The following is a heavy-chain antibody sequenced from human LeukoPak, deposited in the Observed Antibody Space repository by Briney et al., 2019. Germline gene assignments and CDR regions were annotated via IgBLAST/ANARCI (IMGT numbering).Heavy chain of an antibody. CDR3: TKQYSGYEMFDY. Sequence: GGSLRLSCAASGFTFSSYAMSWVRQAPGKGLEWVSAISVSGGSTYYADSLKGRFTISRDNSNNTLFLQVNSLRAEDTAVYYCTKQYSGYEMFDYWGQGTLVTVSS. CDR1: GFTFSSYA. V-gene: IGHV3-23*01. J-gene: IGHJ4*02. CDR2: ISVSGGST. D-gene: IGHD5-12*01.